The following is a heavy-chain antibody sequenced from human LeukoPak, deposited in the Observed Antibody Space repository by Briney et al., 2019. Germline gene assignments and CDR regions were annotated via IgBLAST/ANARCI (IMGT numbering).Heavy chain of an antibody. J-gene: IGHJ4*02. CDR1: GYTFTSHW. CDR3: ARRPYDSGSYADY. CDR2: IYPGDSDT. V-gene: IGHV5-51*01. D-gene: IGHD3-10*01. Sequence: GESLKISCKGSGYTFTSHWIGWVRQMPGKGLEWMGIIYPGDSDTRYSPSFQGQVTISADNSISTAYLQWSSLKASGTAMYYCARRPYDSGSYADYWGQGTPVTVSS.